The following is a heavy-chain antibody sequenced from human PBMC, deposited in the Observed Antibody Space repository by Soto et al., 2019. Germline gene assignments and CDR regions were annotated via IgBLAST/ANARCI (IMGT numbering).Heavy chain of an antibody. Sequence: PGGSLRLSCAASGFTFSNAWMSWVRQAPGKGLEWVGRIKSKTDGGTTDYAAPVKGRFTISRDDSKNTLYLQMNSLKTEDTAVYYCTTGMYYDFWSGYSHQDAFDIWGQGTMVTVSS. CDR1: GFTFSNAW. CDR3: TTGMYYDFWSGYSHQDAFDI. V-gene: IGHV3-15*01. CDR2: IKSKTDGGTT. J-gene: IGHJ3*02. D-gene: IGHD3-3*01.